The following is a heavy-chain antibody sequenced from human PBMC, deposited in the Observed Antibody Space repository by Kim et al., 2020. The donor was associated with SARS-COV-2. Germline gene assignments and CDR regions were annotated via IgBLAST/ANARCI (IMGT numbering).Heavy chain of an antibody. D-gene: IGHD5-18*01. V-gene: IGHV5-51*01. CDR2: IYPGDSDT. J-gene: IGHJ4*02. Sequence: GESLKISCKGSGYSFTSYWIGWVRQMPGKGLEWMGIIYPGDSDTRYSPSFQGQVTISADKSISTAYLQWSSLKASDTAMYYCARYPLFAQLWPNFDYWGQGTLVTVSS. CDR1: GYSFTSYW. CDR3: ARYPLFAQLWPNFDY.